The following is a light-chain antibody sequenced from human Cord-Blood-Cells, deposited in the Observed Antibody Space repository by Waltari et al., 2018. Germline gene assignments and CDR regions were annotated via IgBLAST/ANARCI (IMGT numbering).Light chain of an antibody. V-gene: IGKV3-15*01. CDR1: QSVSSN. Sequence: EIVMTQSPVTLPVAPGERPTLPCRASQSVSSNLAWYQQKPGQAPRLLIYGAATTATGIPARFSGSGSGTEFTLTISSLQSEDFAVYYCQQYNNWPPYTFGQGTKLEIK. CDR3: QQYNNWPPYT. CDR2: GAA. J-gene: IGKJ2*01.